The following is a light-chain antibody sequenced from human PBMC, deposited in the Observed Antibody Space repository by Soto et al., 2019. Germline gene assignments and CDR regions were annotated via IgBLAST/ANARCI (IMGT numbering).Light chain of an antibody. CDR3: QQYNNWWS. CDR1: QSVSSY. Sequence: ETVMTQSPATLSVSPGERATLSCRASQSVSSYLAWYQQKPGQAPRLLIYDASNRATGIPARFNGSGSGTEFTLTISSLQSEDFGVYYCQQYNNWWSFGQGTKVDIK. J-gene: IGKJ1*01. CDR2: DAS. V-gene: IGKV3D-15*01.